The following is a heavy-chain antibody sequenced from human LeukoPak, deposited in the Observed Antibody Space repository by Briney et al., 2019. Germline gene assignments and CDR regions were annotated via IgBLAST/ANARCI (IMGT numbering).Heavy chain of an antibody. J-gene: IGHJ4*02. CDR3: ARGSQGYSSGWINGYLDH. CDR1: GDSVSSNSAA. D-gene: IGHD6-19*01. CDR2: TYYRSKWYN. Sequence: SQTLSLTCAISGDSVSSNSAAWNWIRQSPSRGLEWLGRTYYRSKWYNDYAISVTSRITINPDTSKNQFSLQLNSVTPEDTAVYHCARGSQGYSSGWINGYLDHWGQGTLVTVSS. V-gene: IGHV6-1*01.